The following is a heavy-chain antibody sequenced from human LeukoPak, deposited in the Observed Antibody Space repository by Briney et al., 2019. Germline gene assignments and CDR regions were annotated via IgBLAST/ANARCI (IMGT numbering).Heavy chain of an antibody. D-gene: IGHD6-19*01. CDR3: TTDAVAGTDY. CDR2: IRSKANNYAT. V-gene: IGHV3-73*01. J-gene: IGHJ4*02. CDR1: GFTFSGSA. Sequence: GGSLRLSCAASGFTFSGSAMHWVRQASGKGLEWVGRIRSKANNYATAYAASVKGRFTISRDDSKNTAYLQMNSLKTEDTAVYYCTTDAVAGTDYWGQGTLVTVSS.